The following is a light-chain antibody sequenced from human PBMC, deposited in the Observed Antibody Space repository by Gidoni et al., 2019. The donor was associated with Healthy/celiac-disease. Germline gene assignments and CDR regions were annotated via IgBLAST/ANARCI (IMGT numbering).Light chain of an antibody. V-gene: IGKV1-6*01. CDR3: LQDYYYPWT. CDR1: QGIRND. J-gene: IGKJ1*01. CDR2: AAS. Sequence: AINMTQSPSSLSASVGDRVTIPCRASQGIRNDLGWYQKNSGKAPNLLIYAASSLQSGVPSRFSGSGCGTDFTLTISILQPEDFATYYCLQDYYYPWTFGQGTKVEIK.